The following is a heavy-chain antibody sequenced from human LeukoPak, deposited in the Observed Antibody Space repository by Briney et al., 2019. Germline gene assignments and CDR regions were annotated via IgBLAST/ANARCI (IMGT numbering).Heavy chain of an antibody. CDR2: ISVYSGNT. Sequence: GASVKVSCKASGYIFASYGISWVRQAPGQGLEWMGWISVYSGNTNYAQKFQGRVTMTTDTSTSTAYMDLRSLRSDDAAVYYCARQKFDGFDVWGQGTMVTVSS. J-gene: IGHJ3*01. CDR1: GYIFASYG. V-gene: IGHV1-18*01. CDR3: ARQKFDGFDV.